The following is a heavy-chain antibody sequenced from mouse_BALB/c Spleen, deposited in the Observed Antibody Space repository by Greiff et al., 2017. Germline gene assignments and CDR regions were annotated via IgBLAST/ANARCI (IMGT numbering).Heavy chain of an antibody. D-gene: IGHD2-4*01. J-gene: IGHJ1*01. V-gene: IGHV7-1*02. CDR1: GFTFSDFY. Sequence: EVQLVESGGGLVQPGGSLRLSCATSGFTFSDFYMEWVRQPPGKRLEWIAASRNKANDSTTEYSASVKGRFIVSRATSQSILYLQMNALRAEDPASYYLARDGFDYDDWYFDVWGAGTTVTVSS. CDR2: SRNKANDSTT. CDR3: ARDGFDYDDWYFDV.